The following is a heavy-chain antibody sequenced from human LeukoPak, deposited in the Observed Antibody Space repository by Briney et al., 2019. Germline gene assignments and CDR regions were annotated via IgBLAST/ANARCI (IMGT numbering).Heavy chain of an antibody. D-gene: IGHD2-8*02. Sequence: NPGGSLRLSCAASGFTFTSYSINWVRQAPGKGLEWLSSISSSSSFIYYADSVKGRFTISRDNAKNSLYLQMNSLRAEDTAVYYCARDGTGFDYWGQGTLVTVSS. CDR2: ISSSSSFI. CDR3: ARDGTGFDY. CDR1: GFTFTSYS. V-gene: IGHV3-21*01. J-gene: IGHJ4*02.